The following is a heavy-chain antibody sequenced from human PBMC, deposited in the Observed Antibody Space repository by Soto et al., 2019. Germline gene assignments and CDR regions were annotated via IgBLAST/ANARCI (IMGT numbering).Heavy chain of an antibody. Sequence: QVQLQQWGAGLLKPSETLSLTCAVYGGSFSGYYWTWIRQPPGTGLEWIGEINHSGSTNYNPSLQGRVSISVDTSKHQFSLKLTSVSAAAPAVYYCARDKITGLFDYWGQGTLVTVSS. J-gene: IGHJ4*02. CDR3: ARDKITGLFDY. CDR2: INHSGST. CDR1: GGSFSGYY. V-gene: IGHV4-34*01. D-gene: IGHD2-8*02.